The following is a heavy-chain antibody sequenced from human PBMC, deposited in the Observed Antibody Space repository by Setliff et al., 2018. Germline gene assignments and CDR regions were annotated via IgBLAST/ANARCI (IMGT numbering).Heavy chain of an antibody. CDR3: ARDGYPGTS. D-gene: IGHD2-2*03. CDR1: GDSIRRGDY. J-gene: IGHJ5*02. Sequence: SETLSLTCTVSGDSIRRGDYWSWIRQHPGKGLEWIGYIHHSGETFYNPSLRSRVIISRDNARNSLYLQMNSLRVEDTAVYYCARDGYPGTSWGQGTLVTVSS. V-gene: IGHV4-31*03. CDR2: IHHSGET.